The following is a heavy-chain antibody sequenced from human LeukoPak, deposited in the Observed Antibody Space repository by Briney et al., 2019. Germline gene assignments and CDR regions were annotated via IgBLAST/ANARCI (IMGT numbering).Heavy chain of an antibody. V-gene: IGHV3-48*03. CDR2: ITTAGDRI. CDR3: ARDTKDY. CDR1: GFTFSNYE. J-gene: IGHJ4*02. D-gene: IGHD2-2*01. Sequence: GGSLRLSCEASGFTFSNYEMNWVRQAPGKGLEWISYITTAGDRIQYADSVKGRFTISRDNAKNSLYLEMNSLRAEDTGVYFCARDTKDYWGQGTLVVVSS.